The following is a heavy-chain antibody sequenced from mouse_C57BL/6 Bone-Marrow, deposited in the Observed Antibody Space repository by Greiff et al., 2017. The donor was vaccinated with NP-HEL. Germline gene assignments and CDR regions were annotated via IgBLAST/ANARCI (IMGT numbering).Heavy chain of an antibody. J-gene: IGHJ4*01. CDR2: ISSGGDYI. CDR1: GFTFSSYA. D-gene: IGHD2-3*01. CDR3: TREDYDGYCFYAMDY. Sequence: EVQLVESGEGLVKPGGSLKLSCAASGFTFSSYAMSWVRQTPEKRLEWVAYISSGGDYIYYADTVKGRFTISRDNARNTLYLQMSSLKSEDTAMYYCTREDYDGYCFYAMDYWGQGTSVTVSS. V-gene: IGHV5-9-1*02.